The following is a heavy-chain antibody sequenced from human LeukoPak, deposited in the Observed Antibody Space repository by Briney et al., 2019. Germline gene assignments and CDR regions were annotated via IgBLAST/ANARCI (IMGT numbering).Heavy chain of an antibody. CDR2: ISGSGGST. Sequence: GGSLRLSCAASGFTFSSYSMNWVRQAPGKGLEWVSAISGSGGSTYYADSVKGRFTISRDNSKNTLYLQMNSLRAEDTAVYYCAKVLRYFDWSNWFDPWGQGTLVTVSS. CDR3: AKVLRYFDWSNWFDP. D-gene: IGHD3-9*01. J-gene: IGHJ5*02. CDR1: GFTFSSYS. V-gene: IGHV3-23*01.